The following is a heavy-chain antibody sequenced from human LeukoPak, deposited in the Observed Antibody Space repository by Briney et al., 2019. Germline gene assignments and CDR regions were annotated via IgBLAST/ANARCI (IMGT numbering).Heavy chain of an antibody. CDR3: ARYSYGSGTSFDP. CDR1: GFTFDDYG. Sequence: GGSLRLSCAASGFTFDDYGMSWVRQAPGKGLEWVSGINWNGGSTGYADSVKGRFTISRDNAKNSLYLQMTSLRAEDTAVFYCARYSYGSGTSFDPWGQGTLVTVSS. V-gene: IGHV3-20*04. CDR2: INWNGGST. J-gene: IGHJ5*02. D-gene: IGHD3-10*01.